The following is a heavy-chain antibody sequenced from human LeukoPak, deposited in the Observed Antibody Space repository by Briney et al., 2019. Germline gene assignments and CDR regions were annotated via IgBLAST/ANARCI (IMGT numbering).Heavy chain of an antibody. CDR3: ARMTTGKFEN. Sequence: GASVKVSCKPSGHSFTNFAMHWVRQAPGQRPEWMGWINAANGNTEYSEKFQGRVTITRDTSASTAYMELSSLRSEDTAVYYCARMTTGKFENWGQGTLVTVSS. D-gene: IGHD3-10*01. CDR1: GHSFTNFA. V-gene: IGHV1-3*01. J-gene: IGHJ4*02. CDR2: INAANGNT.